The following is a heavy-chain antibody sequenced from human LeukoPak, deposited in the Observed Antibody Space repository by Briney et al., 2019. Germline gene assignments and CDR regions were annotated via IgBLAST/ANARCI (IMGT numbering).Heavy chain of an antibody. J-gene: IGHJ4*02. CDR1: GGSISSSSYY. V-gene: IGHV4-39*01. CDR2: IYYSGST. Sequence: PSETLSLTCTVSGGSISSSSYYWGWIRQPPGKGLEWIGSIYYSGSTYYNPSLKSRVTISVDTSKNQFSLKLSSVTAADTAVYYCARQLGYCSSTSCYADKADYWGQGTLVTVSS. CDR3: ARQLGYCSSTSCYADKADY. D-gene: IGHD2-2*01.